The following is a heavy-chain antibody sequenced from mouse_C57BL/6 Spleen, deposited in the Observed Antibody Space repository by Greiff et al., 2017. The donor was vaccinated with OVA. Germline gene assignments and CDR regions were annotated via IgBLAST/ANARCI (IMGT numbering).Heavy chain of an antibody. CDR3: ARGDYGSFYWYFDV. D-gene: IGHD1-1*01. V-gene: IGHV1-54*01. CDR1: GYAFTNYL. Sequence: VQLQQSGAELVRPGTSVKVSCKASGYAFTNYLIEWVKQRPGQGLEWIGVINPGSGGTNYNEKFKGKATLTADKSSSTAYMQLSSLTSEDSAVYFCARGDYGSFYWYFDVWGTGTTVTVSS. CDR2: INPGSGGT. J-gene: IGHJ1*03.